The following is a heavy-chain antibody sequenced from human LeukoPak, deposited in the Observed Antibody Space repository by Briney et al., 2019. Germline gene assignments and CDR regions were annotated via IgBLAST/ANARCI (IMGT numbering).Heavy chain of an antibody. Sequence: SETLSLTCAVSGYSISSGYYWGWIGQPPGKGLEWIGSIYHSGSTYYNPSLKSRVTISVDTSKNQFSLKLSSVTGADTAVYYCARVVPAAISYYHFYMDVWGKGSTVTVSS. D-gene: IGHD2-2*02. CDR3: ARVVPAAISYYHFYMDV. V-gene: IGHV4-38-2*01. CDR1: GYSISSGYY. CDR2: IYHSGST. J-gene: IGHJ6*03.